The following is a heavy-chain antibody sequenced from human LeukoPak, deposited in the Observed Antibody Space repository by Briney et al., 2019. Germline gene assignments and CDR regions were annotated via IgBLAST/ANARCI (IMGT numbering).Heavy chain of an antibody. Sequence: PSDTLSLTCTVSGGSISSYYLSWIRQTAGKGLEWIGRMYSSGSNYNPSLKSRVTMSIDTSTNQLSLKLSSVTAADTAVYYCARDSGTTGEVKFDPWGQGTLVTVSS. CDR2: MYSSGS. J-gene: IGHJ5*02. V-gene: IGHV4-4*07. D-gene: IGHD3-10*01. CDR3: ARDSGTTGEVKFDP. CDR1: GGSISSYY.